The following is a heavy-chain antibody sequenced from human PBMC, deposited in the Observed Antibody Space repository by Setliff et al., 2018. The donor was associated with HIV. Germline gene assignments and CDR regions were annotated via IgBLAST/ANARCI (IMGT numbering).Heavy chain of an antibody. CDR2: INPGGGTI. V-gene: IGHV1-46*01. J-gene: IGHJ6*02. CDR3: ARGWGGRDYYYYGMDV. Sequence: ASVKVSCKASGYTFTSYYMLWVRQAPGQGLEWMGVINPGGGTIRYEQKFQGRVTMTRDTSTSTVYMELSSLRSEDTAMYYCARGWGGRDYYYYGMDVWGQGTTVTVSS. D-gene: IGHD3-16*01. CDR1: GYTFTSYY.